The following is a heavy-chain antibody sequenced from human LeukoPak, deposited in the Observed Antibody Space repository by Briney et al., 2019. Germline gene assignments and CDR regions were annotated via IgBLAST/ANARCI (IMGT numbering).Heavy chain of an antibody. J-gene: IGHJ4*02. Sequence: PGGSLRLSCAASGFTFDDYAMHWVRQAPGKGLEWVSGISWNSGSIGYADSVKGRFTISRDNAKNSLYLQTNSLRAEDTALYYCAKGSTGSFLTDYWGQGTLVTVSS. D-gene: IGHD1-26*01. CDR3: AKGSTGSFLTDY. V-gene: IGHV3-9*01. CDR2: ISWNSGSI. CDR1: GFTFDDYA.